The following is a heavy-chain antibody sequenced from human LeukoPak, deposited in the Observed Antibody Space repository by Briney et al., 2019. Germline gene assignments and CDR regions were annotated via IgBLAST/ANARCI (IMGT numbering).Heavy chain of an antibody. J-gene: IGHJ5*02. CDR3: ARTVITYNWFDP. V-gene: IGHV4-34*01. D-gene: IGHD3-22*01. CDR1: GFTFSSYA. Sequence: PGGSLRLSCAASGFTFSSYAMSWVRQPPGKGLEWIGEINHRGTTNYNPSFKSRVTISVDTSKNQFSLKLTSVTAADTAVYFCARTVITYNWFDPWGQGILVTVSS. CDR2: INHRGTT.